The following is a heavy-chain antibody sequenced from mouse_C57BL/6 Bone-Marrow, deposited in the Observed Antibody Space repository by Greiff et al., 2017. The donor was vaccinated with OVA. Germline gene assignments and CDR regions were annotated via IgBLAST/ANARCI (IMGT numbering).Heavy chain of an antibody. CDR2: IYWDDDK. CDR1: GFSLSTSGMG. J-gene: IGHJ4*01. D-gene: IGHD1-1*01. V-gene: IGHV8-12*01. Sequence: QVTLKESGPGILQSSQTLSLTCSFSGFSLSTSGMGVSWIRQPSGKGLEWLAHIYWDDDKRYNPSLKSRLTISKDTSRNQVFLKITSVDTADTATYYCARSSYGSSYVGAMDYWGQGTSVTVSS. CDR3: ARSSYGSSYVGAMDY.